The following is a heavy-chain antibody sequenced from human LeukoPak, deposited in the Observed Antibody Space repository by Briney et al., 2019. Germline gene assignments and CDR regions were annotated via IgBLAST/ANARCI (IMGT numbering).Heavy chain of an antibody. D-gene: IGHD3-22*01. J-gene: IGHJ4*02. CDR3: AKARSRVTTIVVVTHPFDS. CDR1: GFTFSSFA. Sequence: PGGSLRLSCAASGFTFSSFALSWVRQAPGEGLEWVSSLSGSSTGTYYADSVKGRFTISRDNSKNTLYLQMNGPGAEDTAVYYCAKARSRVTTIVVVTHPFDSWGQGTLVTVSS. CDR2: LSGSSTGT. V-gene: IGHV3-23*01.